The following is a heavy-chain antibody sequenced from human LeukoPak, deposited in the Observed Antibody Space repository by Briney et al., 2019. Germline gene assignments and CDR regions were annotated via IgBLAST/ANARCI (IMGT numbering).Heavy chain of an antibody. Sequence: GASVKVSCKASGYIFSGNYIHWLRQAPGQGLEWMGWVNPNSGGTNYAQKFQGRVTMTRDTSISTAYMELSGLRSDDTAVYYCASKRGGSFAYWGQGTLVTVSS. D-gene: IGHD3-10*01. CDR1: GYIFSGNY. J-gene: IGHJ4*02. CDR2: VNPNSGGT. CDR3: ASKRGGSFAY. V-gene: IGHV1-2*02.